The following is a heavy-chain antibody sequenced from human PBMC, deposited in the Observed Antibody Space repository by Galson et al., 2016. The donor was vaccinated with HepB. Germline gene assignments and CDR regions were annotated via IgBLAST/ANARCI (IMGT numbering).Heavy chain of an antibody. CDR2: IYYSGST. J-gene: IGHJ6*03. Sequence: TLSLTCTVSGGSISSGGYYWSWIRQHPGKGLEWIGYIYYSGSTYYNPPLKSRVTISVDTSKNQFSLKLSSVTAADTAVYYCARAWYYYYYMDVWGKGTTVTVSS. CDR3: ARAWYYYYYMDV. V-gene: IGHV4-31*03. CDR1: GGSISSGGYY.